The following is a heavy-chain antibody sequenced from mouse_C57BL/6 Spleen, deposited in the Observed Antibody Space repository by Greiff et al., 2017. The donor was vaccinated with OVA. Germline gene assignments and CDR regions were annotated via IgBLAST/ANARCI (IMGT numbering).Heavy chain of an antibody. Sequence: DVKLQESGGGLVKPGGSLKLSCAASGFTFSSYAMSWVRQTPEKRLEWVATISDGGSYTYYPDNVKGRFTISRDNAKNNLYLQMSHLKSEDTAMYYCARRRDYDGFDYWGQGTTLTVSS. CDR1: GFTFSSYA. V-gene: IGHV5-4*03. CDR2: ISDGGSYT. J-gene: IGHJ2*01. CDR3: ARRRDYDGFDY. D-gene: IGHD2-4*01.